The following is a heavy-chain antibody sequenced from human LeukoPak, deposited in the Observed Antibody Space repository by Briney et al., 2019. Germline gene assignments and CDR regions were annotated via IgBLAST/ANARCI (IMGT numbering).Heavy chain of an antibody. CDR1: GFTFSDSF. D-gene: IGHD6-13*01. J-gene: IGHJ4*02. CDR2: SRNKADSYTA. Sequence: PGGSLRLSCAASGFTFSDSFMSWVRQAPGKGLEWVGRSRNKADSYTAEYAASVKGRFTISRDESKNSLYPQISSLETEDAAVYYCATSSWYRLAYWGQGSLVTVSS. CDR3: ATSSWYRLAY. V-gene: IGHV3-72*01.